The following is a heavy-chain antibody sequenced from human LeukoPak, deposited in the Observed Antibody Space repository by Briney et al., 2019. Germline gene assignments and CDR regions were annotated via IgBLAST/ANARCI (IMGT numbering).Heavy chain of an antibody. Sequence: GGSLRLSCAASGFTFSGSWMSWVRQAPGKGLEWVASINQDGGEKYSLDSVKGRFTISRDNTKSSLYLQMNSLRAEDTAMYYCARDSLARPLGYWGQGTLVTVPS. CDR3: ARDSLARPLGY. V-gene: IGHV3-7*01. J-gene: IGHJ4*02. CDR2: INQDGGEK. CDR1: GFTFSGSW. D-gene: IGHD6-6*01.